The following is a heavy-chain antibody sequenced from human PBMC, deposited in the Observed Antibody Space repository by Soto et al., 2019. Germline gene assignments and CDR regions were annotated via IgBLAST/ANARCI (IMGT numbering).Heavy chain of an antibody. V-gene: IGHV3-48*01. CDR3: ARDQKASWYTRYFDS. CDR1: GFTFSLYN. J-gene: IGHJ4*02. D-gene: IGHD6-13*01. CDR2: VSSSSII. Sequence: HPGGSLRLSCAASGFTFSLYNMNWVRQAPGKGLEWVAYVSSSSIIYYADSVKGRFTISRDDAKNSLYLQMNSLGAEDTAVYFCARDQKASWYTRYFDSWGLGTLVTVSS.